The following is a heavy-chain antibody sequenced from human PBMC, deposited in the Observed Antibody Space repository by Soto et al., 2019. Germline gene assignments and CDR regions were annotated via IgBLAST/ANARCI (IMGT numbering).Heavy chain of an antibody. Sequence: GGSLRLSCAATGFTFSSYSMNWVRQAPGEGLEWVSYISSSSSTIYYADSVKGRFTISRDNAKNSLYLQMNSLRAEDTAVYYCARDPNDYGDVDAFDIWGQGTMVTVSS. CDR1: GFTFSSYS. CDR3: ARDPNDYGDVDAFDI. J-gene: IGHJ3*02. D-gene: IGHD4-17*01. V-gene: IGHV3-48*01. CDR2: ISSSSSTI.